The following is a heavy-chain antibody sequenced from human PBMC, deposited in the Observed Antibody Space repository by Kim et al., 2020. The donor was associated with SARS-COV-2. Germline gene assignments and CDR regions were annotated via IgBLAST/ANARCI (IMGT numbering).Heavy chain of an antibody. D-gene: IGHD6-13*01. J-gene: IGHJ5*02. Sequence: RSRVTISVATSKNQFSLKLSSVTAADTAVYYCARGRYSSSWYGISGWFDPWGQGTLVTVSS. CDR3: ARGRYSSSWYGISGWFDP. V-gene: IGHV4-34*01.